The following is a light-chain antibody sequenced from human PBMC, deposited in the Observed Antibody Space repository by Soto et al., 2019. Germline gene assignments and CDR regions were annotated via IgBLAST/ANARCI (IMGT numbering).Light chain of an antibody. CDR1: QSVSSK. J-gene: IGKJ1*01. Sequence: EIVMTQSPATLSASPREGSTLSCRASQSVSSKLAWYQQKPGQAPRLLIYGASTRATGIPARFSGSGSGTEFTLIISSLQSEDSAVYYCQQYNSWLWTFGQGTKVDI. CDR3: QQYNSWLWT. CDR2: GAS. V-gene: IGKV3-15*01.